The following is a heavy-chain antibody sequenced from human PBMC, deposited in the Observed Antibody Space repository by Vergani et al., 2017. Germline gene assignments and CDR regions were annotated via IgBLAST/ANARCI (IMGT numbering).Heavy chain of an antibody. CDR1: GGSISSYY. Sequence: QLQLQESGSGLVKPSETLSLTCTVSGGSISSYYWSWIRQPPGKGLEWIGYIYYSGSTNYNPSLKSRVTISVDTSKNQFSLKLSSVTAADTAVYYCAREWEQQLSNWGQGTLVTVSS. CDR3: AREWEQQLSN. CDR2: IYYSGST. J-gene: IGHJ4*02. D-gene: IGHD6-13*01. V-gene: IGHV4-59*01.